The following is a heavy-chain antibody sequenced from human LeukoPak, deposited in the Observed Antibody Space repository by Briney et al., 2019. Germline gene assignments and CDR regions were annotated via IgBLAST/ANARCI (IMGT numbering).Heavy chain of an antibody. V-gene: IGHV4-30-2*01. CDR1: GGSLSSGGYS. CDR3: ARVSGYLLFDY. D-gene: IGHD3-22*01. CDR2: IYHSGST. Sequence: SETLSLTCAVSGGSLSSGGYSWRWIRQPPGRGLEWIGYIYHSGSTYYNPSLKSRVTISVDRSKNQFSLKLSSVTAADTAVYYCARVSGYLLFDYWGQGTLVTVS. J-gene: IGHJ4*02.